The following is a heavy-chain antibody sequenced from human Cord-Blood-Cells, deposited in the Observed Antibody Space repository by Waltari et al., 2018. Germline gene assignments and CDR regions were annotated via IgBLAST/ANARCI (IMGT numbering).Heavy chain of an antibody. D-gene: IGHD7-27*01. V-gene: IGHV4-31*03. Sequence: QVQLQESGPGLVKPSQTLSLTCTVSGGSISSGGYYWSWIRQHPGKGLEWSGYIYYSGSTDYNPSLKSRVTRSVDTSKNQFSLKLSSVTAADTAVYYCARELGREYYFDYWDQGTLVTVSS. CDR3: ARELGREYYFDY. CDR2: IYYSGST. CDR1: GGSISSGGYY. J-gene: IGHJ4*02.